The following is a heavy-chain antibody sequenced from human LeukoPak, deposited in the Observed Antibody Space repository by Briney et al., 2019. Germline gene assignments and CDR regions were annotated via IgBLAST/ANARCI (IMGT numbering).Heavy chain of an antibody. CDR3: ARVAYDSPPWGNYYYYGMDV. CDR2: SIPIFGTA. V-gene: IGHV1-69*13. CDR1: GYIFTGYY. D-gene: IGHD5-12*01. Sequence: ASVRVSCKAAGYIFTGYYMNWVRQAPGQGLEWMGGSIPIFGTANYAQKFQGRVTITADESTSTAYMELSSLRSEDTAVYYCARVAYDSPPWGNYYYYGMDVWGQGTTVTVSS. J-gene: IGHJ6*02.